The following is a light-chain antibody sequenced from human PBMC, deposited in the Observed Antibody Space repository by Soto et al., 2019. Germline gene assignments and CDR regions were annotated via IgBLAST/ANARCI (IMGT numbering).Light chain of an antibody. V-gene: IGKV3-20*01. CDR2: GAS. Sequence: PGERATLSCRASQSVSSSYLAWYQQKPGQAPRLLIYGASSRATGIPDRFSGSGSGTDFTLTISRLEPEDFAVYYCQQYNNWPRTFGQGTKVDIK. J-gene: IGKJ1*01. CDR3: QQYNNWPRT. CDR1: QSVSSSY.